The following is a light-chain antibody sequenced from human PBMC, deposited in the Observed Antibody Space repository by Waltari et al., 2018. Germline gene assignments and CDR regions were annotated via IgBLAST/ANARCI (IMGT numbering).Light chain of an antibody. J-gene: IGKJ4*01. V-gene: IGKV4-1*01. CDR2: WAS. CDR1: QTLFSSSNNKDW. CDR3: QQYYSTPHT. Sequence: DKVMTQSPDSLAVSLGERATINCKSSQTLFSSSNNKDWLAWYQQKVGQSPKLLVYWASTRDSGVPDRFSGSGSGTDFTLPISSLQAEDVAVYYCQQYYSTPHTFGGGTKVEI.